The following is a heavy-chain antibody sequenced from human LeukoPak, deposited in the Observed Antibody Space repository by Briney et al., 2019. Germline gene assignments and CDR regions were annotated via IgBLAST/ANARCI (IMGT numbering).Heavy chain of an antibody. CDR3: ARGRVVVAAKNNWFDP. CDR1: GYSFTGYH. D-gene: IGHD2-15*01. CDR2: INPNSGGT. V-gene: IGHV1-2*06. J-gene: IGHJ5*02. Sequence: GASVKVSCKASGYSFTGYHMHWVRQAPGQGLEWMGRINPNSGGTNYAQKFQGRVTMTRDTSISTAYMELSRLRSDDTAVYYCARGRVVVAAKNNWFDPWGQGTLVTVSS.